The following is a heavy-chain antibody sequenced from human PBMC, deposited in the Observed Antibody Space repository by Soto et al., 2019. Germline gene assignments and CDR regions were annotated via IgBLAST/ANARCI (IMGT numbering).Heavy chain of an antibody. V-gene: IGHV3-74*01. CDR3: ARVPGIAADYYYYGMDV. D-gene: IGHD6-13*01. CDR2: INSDGSST. CDR1: GFTFSSYW. J-gene: IGHJ6*02. Sequence: GGSLRLSCAASGFTFSSYWMHWVRQAPGKGLVWVSRINSDGSSTSYADSVKGRFTISRDNAKNTLYLQMNSLRAEDTAVYYCARVPGIAADYYYYGMDVWGQGTTVTVSS.